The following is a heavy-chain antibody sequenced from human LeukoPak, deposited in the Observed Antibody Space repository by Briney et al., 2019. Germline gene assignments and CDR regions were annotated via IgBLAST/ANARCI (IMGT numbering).Heavy chain of an antibody. Sequence: GGSLRLSCAASGFTFSSYAMHWARQAPGKGLEYVSAISSNGGSTYYANSVKGRFTISRDNSKNTLYLQMGSLRAEDMAVYYCARENYYYDSSGYYVFDYWGQGTLVTVSS. J-gene: IGHJ4*02. D-gene: IGHD3-22*01. CDR3: ARENYYYDSSGYYVFDY. V-gene: IGHV3-64*01. CDR2: ISSNGGST. CDR1: GFTFSSYA.